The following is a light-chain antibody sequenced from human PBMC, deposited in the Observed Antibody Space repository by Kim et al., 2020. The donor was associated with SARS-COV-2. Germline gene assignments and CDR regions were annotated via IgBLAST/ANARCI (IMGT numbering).Light chain of an antibody. V-gene: IGLV3-19*01. CDR1: SLRSYY. Sequence: LGQTVRITCQGDSLRSYYASWYQQKPGQAPVLVIYGKNNRPSGIPDRFSGSSSGNTASLTITGDQAEDEADYYCNSRDSSGNHHVVFGGGTKLTVL. CDR3: NSRDSSGNHHVV. J-gene: IGLJ2*01. CDR2: GKN.